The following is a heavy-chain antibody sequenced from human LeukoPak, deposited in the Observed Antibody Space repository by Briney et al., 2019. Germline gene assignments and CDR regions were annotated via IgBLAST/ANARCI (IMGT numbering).Heavy chain of an antibody. J-gene: IGHJ6*02. V-gene: IGHV1-69*04. D-gene: IGHD2-21*02. CDR1: GGTFSSYA. CDR2: IIPILGIS. Sequence: GSSVKVSCKDSGGTFSSYAIGWVRQAPGQGLEWMGRIIPILGISNYAQKLQGRVTITADKSTSTAYMELSSLRSEDTAVYYFARHPHIVVVTADYYGMDVWGQGPTVTVSS. CDR3: ARHPHIVVVTADYYGMDV.